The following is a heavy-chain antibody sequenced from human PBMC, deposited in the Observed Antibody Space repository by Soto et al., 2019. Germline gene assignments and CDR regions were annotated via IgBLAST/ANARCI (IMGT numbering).Heavy chain of an antibody. V-gene: IGHV5-51*01. CDR2: IYPGGSNT. CDR1: GYSFTSYW. J-gene: IGHJ4*02. Sequence: GESLKISCQGFGYSFTSYWIGWVRQMPGKGLEWMGVIYPGGSNTRYSPSFQGQVTISADKSISTAYLQWSSLEASDTAMYYCARQGYCSNTACYTVDYWGQGTLVTVSS. CDR3: ARQGYCSNTACYTVDY. D-gene: IGHD2-2*02.